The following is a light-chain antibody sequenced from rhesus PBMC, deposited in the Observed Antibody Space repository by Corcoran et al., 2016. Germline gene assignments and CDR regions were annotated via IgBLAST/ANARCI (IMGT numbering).Light chain of an antibody. V-gene: IGKV1-22*01. J-gene: IGKJ1*01. Sequence: DIQMTQSPSSLSASVGDKVTLSCRASQAISIYLAWYQQKPGKAPKVLIYKATNLQSGVPSRVSGSGSGTDFSLTISSLQPEDFATYACLQYFSRPWTFGQGTKVEIK. CDR2: KAT. CDR3: LQYFSRPWT. CDR1: QAISIY.